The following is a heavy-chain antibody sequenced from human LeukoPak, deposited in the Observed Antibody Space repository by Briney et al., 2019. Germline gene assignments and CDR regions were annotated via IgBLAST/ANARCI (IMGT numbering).Heavy chain of an antibody. CDR3: ARGQGRDGYNGILDY. CDR1: GGSFSGYY. D-gene: IGHD5-24*01. V-gene: IGHV4-34*01. J-gene: IGHJ4*02. CDR2: INHSGST. Sequence: SETLSLTCAVYGGSFSGYYWGWIRQPPGKGLEWIGEINHSGSTNYNPSLKSRVTISVDTSKNQFSLKLSSVTAADTAVYYCARGQGRDGYNGILDYWGQGALVTVSS.